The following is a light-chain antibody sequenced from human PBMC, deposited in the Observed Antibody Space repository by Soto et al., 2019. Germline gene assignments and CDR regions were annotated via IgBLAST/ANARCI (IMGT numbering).Light chain of an antibody. J-gene: IGKJ2*01. CDR1: QSVSSSY. Sequence: EIVLTQSPGTLSLSPGERATLSCRASQSVSSSYLAWYQQTPGQAPRLLIYGASGMATGIPDRFSGSGSGTDFTLTISRLEPEDFAVYYCQQYGSSPPYTFGQGTKLEIK. V-gene: IGKV3-20*01. CDR3: QQYGSSPPYT. CDR2: GAS.